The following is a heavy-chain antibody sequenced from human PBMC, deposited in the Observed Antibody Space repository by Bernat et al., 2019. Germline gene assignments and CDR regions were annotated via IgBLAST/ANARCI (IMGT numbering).Heavy chain of an antibody. CDR1: GFTFSSSA. CDR2: ISGSGGTI. Sequence: EVQLLESGGGLVQPGGSLRLSCAASGFTFSSSAMTWVRQAPGKGLEWVSSISGSGGTIYYADSVKGRFTISRDNSKNTLYLQMNSLRAEDTAVYYCAKDRNEGGCYFSYGMDVWGQGTTVTVSS. D-gene: IGHD1-1*01. CDR3: AKDRNEGGCYFSYGMDV. J-gene: IGHJ6*02. V-gene: IGHV3-23*01.